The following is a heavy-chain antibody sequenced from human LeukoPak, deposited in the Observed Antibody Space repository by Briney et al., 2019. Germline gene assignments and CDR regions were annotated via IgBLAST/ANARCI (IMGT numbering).Heavy chain of an antibody. V-gene: IGHV4-61*01. Sequence: SETLSLTCTVSGGSISSSSYYWSWIRQPPGKGLEWIGYIYYSGSTNYNPSLKSRVTISVDTSKNQFSLKLSSVTAADTAVYYCARASGYSWSHAFDIWGQGTMVTVSS. CDR1: GGSISSSSYY. CDR2: IYYSGST. D-gene: IGHD5-18*01. CDR3: ARASGYSWSHAFDI. J-gene: IGHJ3*02.